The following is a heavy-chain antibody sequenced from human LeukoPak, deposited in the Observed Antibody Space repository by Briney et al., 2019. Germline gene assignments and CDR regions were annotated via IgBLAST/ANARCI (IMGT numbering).Heavy chain of an antibody. J-gene: IGHJ4*02. Sequence: GGSLRLSCAASGFSVGSNYMSWVRQAPGQGLECVSGIYSDGDTYYSDSVKGRFTIFRETFKNTVHLQMNSLRAEDTAVYYCASASFYDSTSYGCDFWGQGTLVTVSS. V-gene: IGHV3-53*01. CDR3: ASASFYDSTSYGCDF. D-gene: IGHD3-22*01. CDR2: IYSDGDT. CDR1: GFSVGSNY.